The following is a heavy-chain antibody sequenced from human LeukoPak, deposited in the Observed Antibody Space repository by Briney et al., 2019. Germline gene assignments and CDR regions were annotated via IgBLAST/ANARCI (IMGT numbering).Heavy chain of an antibody. Sequence: SQTLSLTCTVSGGSISSGGYYWSWIRQHPGKGLEWIGYIYYSGSTYYNPSLKSRVTISVDTSKNQFSLKLSSATAADTAVYYCARRYDSSGYHRPGAFDIWGQGTMVTVSS. CDR3: ARRYDSSGYHRPGAFDI. J-gene: IGHJ3*02. CDR1: GGSISSGGYY. CDR2: IYYSGST. V-gene: IGHV4-31*03. D-gene: IGHD3-22*01.